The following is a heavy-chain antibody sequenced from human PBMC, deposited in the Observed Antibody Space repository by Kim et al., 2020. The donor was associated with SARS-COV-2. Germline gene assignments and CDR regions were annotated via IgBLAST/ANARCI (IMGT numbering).Heavy chain of an antibody. CDR2: MYPGDSDA. D-gene: IGHD1-26*01. J-gene: IGHJ3*02. V-gene: IGHV5-51*01. CDR1: GYSFSTSW. CDR3: ARPNSGRYYGAFDI. Sequence: ESLKISCKTSGYSFSTSWIGWVRQMPGKGLDWMGIMYPGDSDAKYSPSFQGQVTISVDKSITTAYLQWTSLKASDTAMYYGARPNSGRYYGAFDIWGHGTMVTVSS.